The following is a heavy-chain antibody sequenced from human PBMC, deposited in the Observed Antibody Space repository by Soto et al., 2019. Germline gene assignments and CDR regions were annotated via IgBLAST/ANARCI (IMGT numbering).Heavy chain of an antibody. V-gene: IGHV1-18*01. CDR2: ISAYNGNT. D-gene: IGHD2-15*01. CDR1: GYTFTSYG. CDR3: AIYRSSGGSRNWFYP. J-gene: IGHJ5*02. Sequence: GASVKVSCKASGYTFTSYGISWVRQAPGQGLEWMGWISAYNGNTNYAQKLQGRVTMTTDTSTSTAYMELRSLRSDDTAVYYCAIYRSSGGSRNWFYPWGQGSLVTVSS.